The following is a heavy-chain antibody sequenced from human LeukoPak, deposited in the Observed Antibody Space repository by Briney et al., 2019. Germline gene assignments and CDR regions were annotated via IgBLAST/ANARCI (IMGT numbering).Heavy chain of an antibody. V-gene: IGHV3-23*01. CDR2: ITHRGDGT. J-gene: IGHJ3*02. CDR1: GFTFNTYA. CDR3: AKYVGSGFRRGDAFDI. D-gene: IGHD6-19*01. Sequence: GGSLRLSCVASGFTFNTYAMNWVRQAPGKGLEWVSTITHRGDGTYYADSVKGRFTISRDNSKNTLYLQMNSLRAEDTAVYYCAKYVGSGFRRGDAFDIWGQGTMVTVSS.